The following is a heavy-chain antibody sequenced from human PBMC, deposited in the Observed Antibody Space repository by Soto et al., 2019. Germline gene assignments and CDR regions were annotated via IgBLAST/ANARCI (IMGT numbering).Heavy chain of an antibody. J-gene: IGHJ4*02. CDR2: IYYSGST. CDR3: ARQQYGSRRELDY. D-gene: IGHD1-1*01. CDR1: GGSVNSSNYY. Sequence: PSETLSLTCIVSGGSVNSSNYYWAWIRQPPGKGLEWIGSIYYSGSTFYTPSPRSRLTISQDTSKNHFSLRVTSVTAADTALYYCARQQYGSRRELDYWGQGTLVTVSS. V-gene: IGHV4-39*01.